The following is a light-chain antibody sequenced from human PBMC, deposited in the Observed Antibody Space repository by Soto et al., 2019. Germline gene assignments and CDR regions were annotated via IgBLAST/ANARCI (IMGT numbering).Light chain of an antibody. CDR1: QSISSY. CDR3: QHRSEWPPT. Sequence: EIVLTQSPATLSLSPGERATLSCRASQSISSYLVWYQQRPGQAPRLLIYDASTRATGIPARFSGSGSGTDFTLTISRIEPEDFAVYYCQHRSEWPPTFGPGTKVEIK. J-gene: IGKJ3*01. CDR2: DAS. V-gene: IGKV3-11*01.